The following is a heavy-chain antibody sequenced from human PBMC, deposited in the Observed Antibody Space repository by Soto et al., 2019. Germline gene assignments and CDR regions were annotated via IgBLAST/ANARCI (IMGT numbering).Heavy chain of an antibody. J-gene: IGHJ6*02. Sequence: QVQLQQWGAGLLKPSETLSLTCAVYGGSFSGYYWSWIRQPPGKGLEWIGEINHSGSTNYNPSLKSRVSISVDTSKNQFSLRLSSVTAAATAVYYCARDTLGYCSSTSCFGGDVWCQGATVTVSS. V-gene: IGHV4-34*01. CDR1: GGSFSGYY. D-gene: IGHD2-2*01. CDR3: ARDTLGYCSSTSCFGGDV. CDR2: INHSGST.